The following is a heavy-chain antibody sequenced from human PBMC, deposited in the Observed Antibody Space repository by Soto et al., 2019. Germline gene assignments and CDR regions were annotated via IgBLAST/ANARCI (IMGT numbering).Heavy chain of an antibody. Sequence: SETLSLTCTVSGGSISRSFYYWGWIRQPPGKGLEWIGSIYYSGGTYYNTSLKNQVTISVDTSKNQFSLKLSSVTAADTAVYYCARLGGVVAASDFDYWGQGTLVTVSS. J-gene: IGHJ4*02. CDR2: IYYSGGT. D-gene: IGHD2-15*01. V-gene: IGHV4-39*01. CDR1: GGSISRSFYY. CDR3: ARLGGVVAASDFDY.